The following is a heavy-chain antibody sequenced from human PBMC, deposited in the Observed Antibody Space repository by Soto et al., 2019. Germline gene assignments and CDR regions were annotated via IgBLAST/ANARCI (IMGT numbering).Heavy chain of an antibody. CDR3: ARDRGIAVAATYFDY. J-gene: IGHJ4*02. Sequence: SVKVSCKASGGTFSSYAISWVRQAPGQGLEWMGGIIPIFGTANYAQKFQGRVTITADESTSTAYMELSSLRSEDTAVYCCARDRGIAVAATYFDYWGQGTLVTVSS. D-gene: IGHD6-19*01. CDR1: GGTFSSYA. CDR2: IIPIFGTA. V-gene: IGHV1-69*13.